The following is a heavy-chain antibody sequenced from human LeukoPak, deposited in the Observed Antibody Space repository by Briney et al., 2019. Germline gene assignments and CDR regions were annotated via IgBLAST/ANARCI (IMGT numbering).Heavy chain of an antibody. J-gene: IGHJ4*02. V-gene: IGHV3-53*01. CDR1: GFTVSGNH. Sequence: QTGGSLRLSCAASGFTVSGNHMSWVRQAPGKGLEWVSVIYSGGTTYYADSVKGRFTISRDNSKNTLYLQMNSLRAEDTAVYYCTGWWGLPILFGYWGQGALVTVSS. CDR2: IYSGGTT. CDR3: TGWWGLPILFGY. D-gene: IGHD2-15*01.